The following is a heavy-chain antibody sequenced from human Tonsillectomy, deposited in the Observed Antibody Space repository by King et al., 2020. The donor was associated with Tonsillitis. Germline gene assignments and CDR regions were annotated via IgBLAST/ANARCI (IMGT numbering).Heavy chain of an antibody. CDR1: GGSFSDYY. CDR3: ARGRRDGMDV. CDR2: INHSGST. J-gene: IGHJ6*02. Sequence: VQLQQWGAGLLKPSETLSLTCAVYGGSFSDYYWTCIRQPPGKGLEWIGEINHSGSTNYNPSLKSRVTISVDTSKNQFSLKLSSVTAADTAVYYCARGRRDGMDVWGQGTTVTVSS. D-gene: IGHD1-14*01. V-gene: IGHV4-34*01.